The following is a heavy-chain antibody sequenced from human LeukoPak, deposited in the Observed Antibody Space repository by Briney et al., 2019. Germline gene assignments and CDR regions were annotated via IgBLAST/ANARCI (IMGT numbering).Heavy chain of an antibody. CDR2: ISFDGSNK. V-gene: IGHV3-30*18. D-gene: IGHD4-4*01. CDR1: GFTFSSYG. CDR3: AKFYSNSAYYYYGMDV. J-gene: IGHJ6*02. Sequence: PGRSLRLSCAASGFTFSSYGMRWVRQAPGKGLEWVAVISFDGSNKYYADSVKGRFTISRDNSKNTLYLQMNSLRAEDTAVYYCAKFYSNSAYYYYGMDVWGQGTTVTVSS.